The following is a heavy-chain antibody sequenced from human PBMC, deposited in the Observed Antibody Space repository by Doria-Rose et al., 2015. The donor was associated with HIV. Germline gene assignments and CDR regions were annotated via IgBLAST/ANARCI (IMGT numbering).Heavy chain of an antibody. Sequence: ESGPVLVKPTETLTLTCTVSGVSLSSPGMGVSWIRQPPGKALEWPADIFSDDERSYKISLKSRLTISRGTSKSQVVLTMADMDPVDTATYYCARIKSSRWYHKYYFDFWGQGTLVIVSA. J-gene: IGHJ4*02. V-gene: IGHV2-26*01. CDR2: IFSDDER. CDR3: ARIKSSRWYHKYYFDF. CDR1: GVSLSSPGMG. D-gene: IGHD6-13*01.